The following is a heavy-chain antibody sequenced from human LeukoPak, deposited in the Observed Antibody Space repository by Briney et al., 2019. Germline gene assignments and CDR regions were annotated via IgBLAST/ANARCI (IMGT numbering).Heavy chain of an antibody. Sequence: QSGGSLRLSCAASGLTVSSNSVSWVRQAPGKGLEWVSIIYTGGDTYYADSVKGRFTISRDNSKNTLYLQMNSLTAEDTAVYYCARDKDGLDIWGQGTMVTVSS. V-gene: IGHV3-66*02. J-gene: IGHJ3*02. CDR3: ARDKDGLDI. CDR2: IYTGGDT. CDR1: GLTVSSNS.